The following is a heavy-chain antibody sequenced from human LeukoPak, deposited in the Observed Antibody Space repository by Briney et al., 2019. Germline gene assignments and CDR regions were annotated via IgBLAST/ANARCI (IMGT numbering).Heavy chain of an antibody. CDR2: IYHAGSA. CDR3: ARYCTSTTCNY. D-gene: IGHD2-2*01. CDR1: GYSFTSGHY. V-gene: IGHV4-38-2*02. J-gene: IGHJ4*02. Sequence: PSETLSLTCTVSGYSFTSGHYWGWIRQPPGKGLEWIANIYHAGSAHYNPSLKSRVTISVDTSKNQFSLKLSSVTAADTAVYYCARYCTSTTCNYWGQGTLVTVSS.